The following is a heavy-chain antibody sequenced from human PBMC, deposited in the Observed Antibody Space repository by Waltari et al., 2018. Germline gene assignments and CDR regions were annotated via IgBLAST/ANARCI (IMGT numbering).Heavy chain of an antibody. J-gene: IGHJ4*02. CDR1: GYTFTGYY. CDR2: INPNSGDT. D-gene: IGHD1-26*01. V-gene: IGHV1-2*02. Sequence: QVQLVQSGAEVKKPGASVKVSCKASGYTFTGYYMHWVRQAPGQGLEWMGWINPNSGDTNYAQKFQGRVTMTRDTSISTAYMELSRLRSDDTAVYYCARDGGGSYSKDYWGQGTLVTVSS. CDR3: ARDGGGSYSKDY.